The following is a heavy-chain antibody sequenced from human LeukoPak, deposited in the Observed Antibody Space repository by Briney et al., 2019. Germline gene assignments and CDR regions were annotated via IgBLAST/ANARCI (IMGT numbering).Heavy chain of an antibody. D-gene: IGHD1-1*01. Sequence: GRSLRLSCAASGFTFSSYAMHWVRQAPGKGLEWVAVISYDGSNKYYADSVKGRFTISRDNSKNTLYLQMNSLRAEDTAVYYCAKDLTGTHPYYWGHGTLVTVSS. CDR3: AKDLTGTHPYY. CDR2: ISYDGSNK. CDR1: GFTFSSYA. J-gene: IGHJ4*01. V-gene: IGHV3-30-3*01.